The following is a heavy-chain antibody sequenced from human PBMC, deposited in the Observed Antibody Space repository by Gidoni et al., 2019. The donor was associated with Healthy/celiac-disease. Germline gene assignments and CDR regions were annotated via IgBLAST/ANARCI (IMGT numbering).Heavy chain of an antibody. CDR1: GGSIRSYY. CDR3: ARDNDFWSGYSAYYFDY. Sequence: QVQLQESGPGLVKPSETLSLPCTVSGGSIRSYYWSWIRQPAGKGLEWIGRIYTSGSTNYNPSLKSRVTMSVDTSKNQFSLKLSSVTAADTAVYYCARDNDFWSGYSAYYFDYWGQGTLVTVSS. CDR2: IYTSGST. V-gene: IGHV4-4*07. D-gene: IGHD3-3*01. J-gene: IGHJ4*02.